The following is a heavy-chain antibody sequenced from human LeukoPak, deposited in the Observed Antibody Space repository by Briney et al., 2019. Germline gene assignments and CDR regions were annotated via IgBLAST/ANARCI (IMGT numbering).Heavy chain of an antibody. CDR1: GGSISSRSYY. V-gene: IGHV4-61*01. J-gene: IGHJ6*02. D-gene: IGHD3-3*01. CDR3: ARDNVEYYDFWSGPYGMDV. CDR2: IYYSGST. Sequence: SETLSLTCTVSGGSISSRSYYWGWIRQPPGKGLEWIGYIYYSGSTNYNPSLKSRVTISVDTSKNQFSLKLSSVTAADTAVYYCARDNVEYYDFWSGPYGMDVWGQGTTVTVSS.